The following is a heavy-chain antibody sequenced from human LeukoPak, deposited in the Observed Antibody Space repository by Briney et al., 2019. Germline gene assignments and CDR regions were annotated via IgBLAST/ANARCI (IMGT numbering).Heavy chain of an antibody. V-gene: IGHV1-69*06. CDR3: ARSRYYYDSSGRSFDY. CDR2: IIPIFGTA. D-gene: IGHD3-22*01. CDR1: GGTFSSYA. J-gene: IGHJ4*02. Sequence: SVKVSCKASGGTFSSYAISWVRQAPGQGLEWMGGIIPIFGTANYAQKFQGRVTITADKSTSTAYMELSSLRSEDTAVYYCARSRYYYDSSGRSFDYWGQGTLVTVSS.